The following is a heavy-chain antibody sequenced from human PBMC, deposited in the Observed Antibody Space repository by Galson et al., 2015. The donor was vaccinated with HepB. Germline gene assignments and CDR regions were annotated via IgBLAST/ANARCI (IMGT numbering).Heavy chain of an antibody. D-gene: IGHD3-22*01. J-gene: IGHJ5*02. CDR1: GGTFSSYA. CDR2: IIPILGIA. V-gene: IGHV1-69*04. Sequence: SVKVSCKASGGTFSSYAISWVRQAPGQGLEWMGRIIPILGIANYAQQFQGRVTITADKSTSTAYMELSSLRSEDTAVYYCARDHSYYYDSSGYAWFDPWGQGTLVTVSS. CDR3: ARDHSYYYDSSGYAWFDP.